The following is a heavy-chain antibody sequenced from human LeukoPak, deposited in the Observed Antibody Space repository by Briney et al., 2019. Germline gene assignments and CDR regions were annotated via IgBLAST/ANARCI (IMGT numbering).Heavy chain of an antibody. V-gene: IGHV4-34*01. Sequence: SETLSLTCAVYGGSSSGYYWSWIRQPPGKGLGWIGEINHSGSTNYNPSLKSRVTISVDTSKNQFSLKLSSVTAADTAVYYCARGGEGKDGYNYYYWGQGTLVTVSS. CDR1: GGSSSGYY. CDR3: ARGGEGKDGYNYYY. D-gene: IGHD5-24*01. CDR2: INHSGST. J-gene: IGHJ4*02.